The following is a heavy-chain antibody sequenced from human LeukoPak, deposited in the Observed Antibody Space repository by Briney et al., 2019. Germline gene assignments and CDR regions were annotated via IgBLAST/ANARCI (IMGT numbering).Heavy chain of an antibody. CDR3: ARDSDRNLDY. V-gene: IGHV3-48*03. J-gene: IGHJ4*02. CDR1: GFTFSSYE. D-gene: IGHD1-14*01. Sequence: PGGSLRLSCAASGFTFSSYEMNWVRQAPGKGLEWVSYISRSGSTIYHADSVKGRFTISRDNAKNSLYLQMNSLRAEDTAVYYCARDSDRNLDYWGQGTLITVSS. CDR2: ISRSGSTI.